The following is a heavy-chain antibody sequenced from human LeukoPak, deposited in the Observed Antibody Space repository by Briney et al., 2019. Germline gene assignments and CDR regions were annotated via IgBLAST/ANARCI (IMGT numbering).Heavy chain of an antibody. J-gene: IGHJ4*02. Sequence: SETLSLACTVSGGSISGYYWSWIRQPAGKGLEWIGRIYTSGSTNYNPSLKSRVTMSVDTSKNQFSLRLTSVTAADTAVYFCATLVFTRYYFDYWGQGTLVTVSS. D-gene: IGHD5/OR15-5a*01. CDR2: IYTSGST. CDR3: ATLVFTRYYFDY. CDR1: GGSISGYY. V-gene: IGHV4-4*07.